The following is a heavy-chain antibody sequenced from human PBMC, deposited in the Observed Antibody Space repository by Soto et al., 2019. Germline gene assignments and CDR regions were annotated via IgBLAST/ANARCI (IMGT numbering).Heavy chain of an antibody. Sequence: EVQLLESGGGLVQPGGSPRLSCAASGFTFSSYAMSWVRQAPGKGLEWVSAISGSGGSTYYADSVKGRFTISRDNSKNTLYLQMNSLRAEDTAVYYCATSSTDTGTPYYFDYWGQGTLVTVSS. V-gene: IGHV3-23*01. J-gene: IGHJ4*02. CDR3: ATSSTDTGTPYYFDY. CDR1: GFTFSSYA. D-gene: IGHD1-1*01. CDR2: ISGSGGST.